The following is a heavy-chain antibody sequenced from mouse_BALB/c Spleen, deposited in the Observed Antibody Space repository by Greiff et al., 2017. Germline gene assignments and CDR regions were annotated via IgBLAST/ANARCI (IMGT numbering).Heavy chain of an antibody. Sequence: VQVVESGPDLVAPSQSLSITCTVSGFSLTSYGVHWVRQPPGKGLEWLVVIWSDGSTTYNSALKSRLSISKDNSKSQVFLKMNSLQTDDTAMYYCARHGYGDYAMDDWGQGTSVTVSS. CDR2: IWSDGST. V-gene: IGHV2-6-2*01. CDR3: ARHGYGDYAMDD. CDR1: GFSLTSYG. D-gene: IGHD2-10*02. J-gene: IGHJ4*01.